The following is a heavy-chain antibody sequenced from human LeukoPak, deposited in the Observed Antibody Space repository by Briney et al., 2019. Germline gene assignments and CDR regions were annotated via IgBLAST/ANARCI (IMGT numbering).Heavy chain of an antibody. CDR3: AKETASDFGGAVDY. Sequence: PGGSLRLSCAASGFTFTNYAMHWVRQAPGKGLEWVAFIRYDGSDKYYADSVKGRFTISRDNSKNTLYLQMNSLRAEDTAVYYCAKETASDFGGAVDYWGQGTLVTVSS. CDR1: GFTFTNYA. J-gene: IGHJ4*02. D-gene: IGHD3-10*01. V-gene: IGHV3-30*02. CDR2: IRYDGSDK.